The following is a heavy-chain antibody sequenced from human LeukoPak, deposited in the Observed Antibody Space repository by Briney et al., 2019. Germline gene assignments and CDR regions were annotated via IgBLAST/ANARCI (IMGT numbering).Heavy chain of an antibody. D-gene: IGHD3-9*01. CDR3: ARSGGYFDWLSNHDAFDI. V-gene: IGHV3-48*04. CDR1: GFTFSSYS. J-gene: IGHJ3*02. CDR2: ISSSGSTI. Sequence: QPGGSLRLSCAASGFTFSSYSMNWVRQAPGKGLEWVSYISSSGSTIYYADSVKGRFTISRDNAKNSLYLQMNSLRAEDTAVYYCARSGGYFDWLSNHDAFDIWGQGTMVTVSS.